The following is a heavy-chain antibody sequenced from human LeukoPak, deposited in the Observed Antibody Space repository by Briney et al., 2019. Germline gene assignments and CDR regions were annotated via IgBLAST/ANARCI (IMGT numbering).Heavy chain of an antibody. Sequence: GGSLRLSCTTSGFTFGDYAMSWVRQAPGKGLEWVSFIRRKAHGGTTEYAASVKGRFSSSRDDSKSIAYLQMNSLKTEDTAVYFCTRVTCYYDNSGYFHFDSWGQGSLVTVSS. V-gene: IGHV3-49*04. CDR1: GFTFGDYA. CDR2: IRRKAHGGTT. D-gene: IGHD3-22*01. CDR3: TRVTCYYDNSGYFHFDS. J-gene: IGHJ4*02.